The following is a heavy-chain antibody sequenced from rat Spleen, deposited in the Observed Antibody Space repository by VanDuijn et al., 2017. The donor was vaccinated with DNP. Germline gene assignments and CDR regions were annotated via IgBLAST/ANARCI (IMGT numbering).Heavy chain of an antibody. J-gene: IGHJ2*01. D-gene: IGHD1-1*01. V-gene: IGHV5-20*01. CDR2: ISYDGGST. CDR1: GFTFSDYY. Sequence: EVQLVESGGGLVQPGRSLKLSCAASGFTFSDYYMAWVRQAPTKGLEWVAYISYDGGSTYYGDSVKGRFTISRDNAKSTLYLQMDSLRSEDTATYYCARGTVNDYWGQGVMVTVSS. CDR3: ARGTVNDY.